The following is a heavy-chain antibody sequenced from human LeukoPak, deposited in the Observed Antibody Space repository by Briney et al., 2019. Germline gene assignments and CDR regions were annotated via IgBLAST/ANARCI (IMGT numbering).Heavy chain of an antibody. D-gene: IGHD6-13*01. CDR3: ARLRYSSHESYYYYGMDV. J-gene: IGHJ6*02. V-gene: IGHV1-3*01. Sequence: GNGNTKYSQKFQGRVTITRDTSASTAYMELSSLRSEDTAVYYCARLRYSSHESYYYYGMDVWGQGTTVTVSS. CDR2: GNGNT.